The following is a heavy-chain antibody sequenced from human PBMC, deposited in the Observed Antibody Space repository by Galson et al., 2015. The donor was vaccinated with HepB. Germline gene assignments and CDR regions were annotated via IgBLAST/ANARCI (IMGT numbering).Heavy chain of an antibody. CDR1: GFNFSNYG. CDR2: ISYDGINK. J-gene: IGHJ6*03. Sequence: SLRLSCAASGFNFSNYGMHWVRQAPGKGLEWVAVISYDGINKYYAASVKGRFTISRDKSKNTLYLHMSSLRAEDTAVYYCAKEGRSGTKSFAGFYYYYYMDVWGKGTTVTVSS. CDR3: AKEGRSGTKSFAGFYYYYYMDV. D-gene: IGHD5-12*01. V-gene: IGHV3-30*18.